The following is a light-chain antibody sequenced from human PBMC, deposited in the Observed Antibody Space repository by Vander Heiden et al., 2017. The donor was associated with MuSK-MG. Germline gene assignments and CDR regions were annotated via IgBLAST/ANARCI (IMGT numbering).Light chain of an antibody. CDR3: QQSYRTPRT. CDR2: DAS. CDR1: QSISSS. V-gene: IGKV1-39*01. Sequence: DVQMTQSPSSLSASVGDRVTITCRASQSISSSLNWYHQKPGKAPTILIYDASSLQSGVPSRFSGSGSGTDFTLTISSLQPEDFATYYCQQSYRTPRTFGQGTKVEIK. J-gene: IGKJ1*01.